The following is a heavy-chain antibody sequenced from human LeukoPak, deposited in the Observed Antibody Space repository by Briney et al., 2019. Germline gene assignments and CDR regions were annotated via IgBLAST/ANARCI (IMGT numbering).Heavy chain of an antibody. V-gene: IGHV6-1*01. Sequence: SQTVSLTCAISGDSVSSNSVTWNWIRQSPSRGLEWLGRTYYRSTWYNDYAVSVRGRITVNPDTSKNQFSLHLNSVTPEDTAVYYCARRLTQYDCFDPWGQGILVTVSS. CDR2: TYYRSTWYN. CDR1: GDSVSSNSVT. J-gene: IGHJ5*02. D-gene: IGHD2-2*01. CDR3: ARRLTQYDCFDP.